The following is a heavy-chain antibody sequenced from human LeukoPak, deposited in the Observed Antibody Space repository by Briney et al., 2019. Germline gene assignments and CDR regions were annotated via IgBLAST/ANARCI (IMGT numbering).Heavy chain of an antibody. Sequence: PGGSLRLSCAASGFTFSSYSMNWVRQAPGKGLEWVSSISSSSSYIYYADSVKGRFTISRDNAKNSLYLQMDSLRTEDTAIYYCTTDHVGATVEFDSWGQGTPVTVSS. CDR3: TTDHVGATVEFDS. J-gene: IGHJ4*02. CDR1: GFTFSSYS. D-gene: IGHD1-26*01. V-gene: IGHV3-21*01. CDR2: ISSSSSYI.